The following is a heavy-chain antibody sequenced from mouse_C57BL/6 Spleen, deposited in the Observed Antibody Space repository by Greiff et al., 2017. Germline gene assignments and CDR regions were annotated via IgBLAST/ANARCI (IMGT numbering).Heavy chain of an antibody. D-gene: IGHD1-1*01. CDR3: ARYGSSRWFAY. V-gene: IGHV1-19*01. CDR1: GYTFTDYY. CDR2: INPYNGGT. Sequence: EVQRVESGPVLVKPGASVKMSCKASGYTFTDYYMNWVKQSHGKSLEWIGVINPYNGGTSYNQKFKGKATLTVDKSSSTAYMELNSLTSEDSAVYYCARYGSSRWFAYWGQGTLVTVSA. J-gene: IGHJ3*01.